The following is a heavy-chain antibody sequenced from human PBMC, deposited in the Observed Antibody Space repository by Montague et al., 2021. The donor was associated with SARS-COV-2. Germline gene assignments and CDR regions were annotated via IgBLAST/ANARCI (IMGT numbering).Heavy chain of an antibody. CDR3: ARWDPQTLTLIGLRGKSASDY. CDR2: INHSGTTTY. Sequence: SETLSLTRAVYGGSFSGYYWTWIRQSPGKGLEWIAEINHSGTTTYNFNPSLRSRVTISVDTSKSQFSLKLSSVTAADTGVYYCARWDPQTLTLIGLRGKSASDYWGQGTLVTVSS. CDR1: GGSFSGYY. V-gene: IGHV4-34*01. D-gene: IGHD4-23*01. J-gene: IGHJ4*02.